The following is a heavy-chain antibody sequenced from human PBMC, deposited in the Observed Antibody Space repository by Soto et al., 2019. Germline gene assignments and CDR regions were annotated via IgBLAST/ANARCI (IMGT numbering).Heavy chain of an antibody. CDR2: IFHSGST. CDR3: ARETAAGSGSKFDP. V-gene: IGHV4-59*01. Sequence: SETLSLTCSVSGGSIGRYYWSWIRQPPGKGLEWIGHIFHSGSTHYKSSLKSRVTISLDTSKNQFSLKLSSVTAADTAVYFCARETAAGSGSKFDPWGQGTLVTVSS. D-gene: IGHD6-19*01. CDR1: GGSIGRYY. J-gene: IGHJ5*02.